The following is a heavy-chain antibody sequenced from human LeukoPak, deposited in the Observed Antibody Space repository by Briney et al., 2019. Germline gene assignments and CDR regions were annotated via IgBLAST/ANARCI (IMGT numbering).Heavy chain of an antibody. D-gene: IGHD3-16*01. J-gene: IGHJ6*02. V-gene: IGHV3-33*01. Sequence: GGSLRLSCAASGFDFGSSGMHWVRQAPGKGLEGVGVIWYDGSNEYYGDSVKGRFTISRDNSRNTLSLEMNSLTSEDTAVYYCARPGTGGMDVWGQGTTVTVSS. CDR1: GFDFGSSG. CDR2: IWYDGSNE. CDR3: ARPGTGGMDV.